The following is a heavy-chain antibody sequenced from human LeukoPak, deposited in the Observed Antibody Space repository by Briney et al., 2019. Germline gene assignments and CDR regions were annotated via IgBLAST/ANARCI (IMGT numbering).Heavy chain of an antibody. CDR1: GYSFITYR. J-gene: IGHJ4*02. Sequence: GESLKISCKGSGYSFITYRIGWVRQMPGKGLEWMGIIYPGDSDTRYSPSFQGQVTISVDKSISTAYLRWSSLKASDSGMYYCARLAHDSSGYYHDYWGQGTLVTVSS. CDR3: ARLAHDSSGYYHDY. V-gene: IGHV5-51*01. D-gene: IGHD3-22*01. CDR2: IYPGDSDT.